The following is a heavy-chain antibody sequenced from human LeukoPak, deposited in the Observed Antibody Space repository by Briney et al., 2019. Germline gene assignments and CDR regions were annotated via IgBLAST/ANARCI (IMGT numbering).Heavy chain of an antibody. D-gene: IGHD1-26*01. V-gene: IGHV3-30*18. CDR2: ISYDGTNQ. J-gene: IGHJ4*02. CDR1: GFIFSSYG. CDR3: AKERSGSYRSFDY. Sequence: PGGSLRLSCAASGFIFSSYGMHWVRQAPGKGLEWVALISYDGTNQYYADSVKGRFTISRDNSKNTLYLQMNSLRAEDTAVYYCAKERSGSYRSFDYWGQGTLVTVSS.